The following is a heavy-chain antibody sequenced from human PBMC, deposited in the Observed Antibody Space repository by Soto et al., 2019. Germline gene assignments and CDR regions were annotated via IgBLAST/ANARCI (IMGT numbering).Heavy chain of an antibody. CDR3: ASSIREYYDFWSGNYYYYMDV. V-gene: IGHV4-39*01. CDR2: IYYSGST. J-gene: IGHJ6*03. CDR1: GGSISSSSYY. D-gene: IGHD3-3*01. Sequence: SETLSLTCTVSGGSISSSSYYWGWIRQPPGKGLEWIGSIYYSGSTYYNPSLKSRVTISVDTSKNQFSLKLSSVTAADTAVYYCASSIREYYDFWSGNYYYYMDVWGKGTTVTVSS.